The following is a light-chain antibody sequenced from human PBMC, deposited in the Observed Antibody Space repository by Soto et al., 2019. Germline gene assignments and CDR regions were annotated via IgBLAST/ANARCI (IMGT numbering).Light chain of an antibody. CDR3: QQRSIWPPWT. CDR1: QSVSNF. Sequence: ERVVLRSRGTLSVSPGERATLTCRASQSVSNFLAWYQHKPGQAPRLLIYDASIRAAGVPARFSGSGSGTDFFLTISSLEPEDFAIYYCQQRSIWPPWTFGQGTKVDI. V-gene: IGKV3-11*01. J-gene: IGKJ1*01. CDR2: DAS.